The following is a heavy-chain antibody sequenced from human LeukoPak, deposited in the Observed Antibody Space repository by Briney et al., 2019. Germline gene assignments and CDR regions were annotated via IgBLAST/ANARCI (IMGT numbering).Heavy chain of an antibody. D-gene: IGHD3-22*01. CDR1: GGSFSGYY. V-gene: IGHV4-34*01. J-gene: IGHJ4*02. CDR3: ARGGSGYYPSDY. CDR2: VYYSGST. Sequence: SETLSLTCAVYGGSFSGYYWGWIRQPPGKGLEWIGSVYYSGSTYYKPSLKSRVTTSVDTSKNQFSLKLSSVTAADTAVYYCARGGSGYYPSDYWGQGTLVTVSS.